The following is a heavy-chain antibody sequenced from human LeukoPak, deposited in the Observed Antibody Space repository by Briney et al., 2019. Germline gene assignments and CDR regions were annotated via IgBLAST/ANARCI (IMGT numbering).Heavy chain of an antibody. CDR2: INPNSGGT. V-gene: IGHV1-2*02. J-gene: IGHJ4*02. Sequence: ASVKVSCKASGYTFTGYYMHWVRQAPGQGLEWMGWINPNSGGTNYAQKFQGRVTMTRDTSISTAYMELSRLRSDDTAVYYCARSLLWFGESYYFDYWGQGTLVTASS. CDR3: ARSLLWFGESYYFDY. D-gene: IGHD3-10*01. CDR1: GYTFTGYY.